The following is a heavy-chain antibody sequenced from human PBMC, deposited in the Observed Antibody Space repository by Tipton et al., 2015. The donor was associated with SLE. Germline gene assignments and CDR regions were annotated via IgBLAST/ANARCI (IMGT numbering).Heavy chain of an antibody. CDR3: AKADGVVGGQVPYWYFDL. D-gene: IGHD2-21*01. CDR1: GGSFGGYY. V-gene: IGHV4-34*01. J-gene: IGHJ2*01. CDR2: INHSGST. Sequence: GLVKPSETLSLTCAVYGGSFGGYYWSWIRQPPRKGLEWIGEINHSGSTNYNPSLKSRLTISVDTSKNQFSLKLSSVTAADTAVYYCAKADGVVGGQVPYWYFDLWGRGTLVTVSS.